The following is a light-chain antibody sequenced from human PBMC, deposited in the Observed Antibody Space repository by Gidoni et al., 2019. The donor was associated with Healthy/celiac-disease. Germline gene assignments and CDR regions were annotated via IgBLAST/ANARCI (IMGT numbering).Light chain of an antibody. J-gene: IGKJ1*01. CDR3: QQSYSTPRT. CDR2: ASS. V-gene: IGKV1-39*01. CDR1: QSISSY. Sequence: DIELTPSPSSLSASVGDRVTITCRASQSISSYLNWYQQKPGKATKLLIYASSSLQSGFPSRFSGSGSGTYFTLTIIRLQPEDFATYYCQQSYSTPRTFGQGPKVEI.